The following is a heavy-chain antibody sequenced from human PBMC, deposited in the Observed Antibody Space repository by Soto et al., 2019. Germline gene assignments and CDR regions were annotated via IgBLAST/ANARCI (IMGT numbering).Heavy chain of an antibody. D-gene: IGHD3-22*01. CDR3: AASYYYDSSGSDAFDI. J-gene: IGHJ3*02. Sequence: QVQLVQSGAEVKKPGSSVKVSCKASGGTFSSYAISWVRQAPGQGLEWMGGIIPIFGTAKYGQKFQGRVTITADESTSTAYMELSSLRSEDTAVYYCAASYYYDSSGSDAFDIWGQGTMVTVSS. CDR2: IIPIFGTA. V-gene: IGHV1-69*01. CDR1: GGTFSSYA.